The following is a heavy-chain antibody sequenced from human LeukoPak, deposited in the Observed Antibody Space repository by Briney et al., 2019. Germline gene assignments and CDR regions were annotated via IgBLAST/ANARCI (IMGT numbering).Heavy chain of an antibody. J-gene: IGHJ3*02. V-gene: IGHV3-21*01. CDR1: GFTFSRYW. D-gene: IGHD3-9*01. Sequence: PGGSLRLSCAASGFTFSRYWMHWVRQAPGKGLEWVSSISSSSSYIYYADSVKGRFTISRDNAKNSLYLQMNSLRAEDTAVYYCARDRPNYDILTGYMRTWPDAFDIWGQGTMVTVSS. CDR3: ARDRPNYDILTGYMRTWPDAFDI. CDR2: ISSSSSYI.